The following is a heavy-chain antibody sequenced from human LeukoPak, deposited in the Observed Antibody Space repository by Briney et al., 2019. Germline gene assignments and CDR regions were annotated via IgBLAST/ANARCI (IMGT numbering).Heavy chain of an antibody. V-gene: IGHV1-2*02. Sequence: ASVKVSCKASGYTFTDYYLHWVRQAPGQGLEWMGWINPNSGATTYAQNFQGRVTMTRDTSISTAYMELSSLTSDDTAVYYCARCLTGLGTWFDPWGQGTLVTVSS. D-gene: IGHD2-8*02. CDR3: ARCLTGLGTWFDP. CDR2: INPNSGAT. CDR1: GYTFTDYY. J-gene: IGHJ5*02.